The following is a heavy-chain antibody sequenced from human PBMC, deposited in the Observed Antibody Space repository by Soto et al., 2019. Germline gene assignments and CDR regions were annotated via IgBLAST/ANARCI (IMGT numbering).Heavy chain of an antibody. D-gene: IGHD3-3*01. J-gene: IGHJ6*02. V-gene: IGHV3-48*01. CDR1: GFSFSSYS. CDR3: AKYDFWSGYSYYYYYGMDV. CDR2: MTGSSNTR. Sequence: GGSLRLSCAASGFSFSSYSMNWVRQAPGKGLEWVSQMTGSSNTRFYADSVKGRFTISRDNAKNTLYLQMNSLRAEDTAVYYCAKYDFWSGYSYYYYYGMDVWGQGTTVTVSS.